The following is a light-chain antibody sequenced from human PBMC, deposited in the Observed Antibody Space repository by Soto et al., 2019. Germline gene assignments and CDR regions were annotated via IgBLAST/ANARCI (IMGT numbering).Light chain of an antibody. CDR2: AAS. CDR3: QQYNGALWA. Sequence: DFQMTQSPSSLSASVGDRVSITCRASQDISNYLAWYQQKPGKTPKLLIYAASALQSVVPSRFSGSGSGTDFTLTINSLQPEDVATYSCQQYNGALWAFGKGTNVEIK. CDR1: QDISNY. J-gene: IGKJ1*01. V-gene: IGKV1-27*01.